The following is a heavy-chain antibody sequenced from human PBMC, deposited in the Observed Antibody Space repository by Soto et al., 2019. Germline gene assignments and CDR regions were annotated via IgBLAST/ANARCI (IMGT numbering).Heavy chain of an antibody. CDR1: GYSVTRYW. CDR2: IDPSNSYT. D-gene: IGHD2-2*01. V-gene: IGHV5-10-1*01. CDR3: ARHPLGVVVVPAAIPVGYYYYGMDV. Sequence: GESLKISYTDSGYSVTRYWISWVRQMPGKGLEWMGRIDPSNSYTNYSPSFQGHVTISADKSISPAYLQWSSLKASDTAMYYCARHPLGVVVVPAAIPVGYYYYGMDVWGQGTTVTVSS. J-gene: IGHJ6*02.